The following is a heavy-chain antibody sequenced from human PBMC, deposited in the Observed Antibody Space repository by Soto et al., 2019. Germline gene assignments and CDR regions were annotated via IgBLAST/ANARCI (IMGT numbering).Heavy chain of an antibody. CDR3: ARSDWQQEYFQH. J-gene: IGHJ1*01. Sequence: QVQLVQSGAEVKKPGSSVKVSCKASGGTFSSYTISWVRQAPGQGLEWMGRIIPILGIANYAQKFKGRVTIAADKSTGTAYMELSSLRSEDTAVYYCARSDWQQEYFQHWGQGTLVTVSS. CDR2: IIPILGIA. CDR1: GGTFSSYT. D-gene: IGHD6-13*01. V-gene: IGHV1-69*02.